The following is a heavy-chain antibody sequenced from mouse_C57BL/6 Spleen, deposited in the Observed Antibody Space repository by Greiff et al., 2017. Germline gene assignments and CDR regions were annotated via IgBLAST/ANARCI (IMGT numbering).Heavy chain of an antibody. CDR1: GYTFTSYW. CDR2: IDPSDSYT. Sequence: VQLQQPGAELVMPGASVKLSCKASGYTFTSYWMHWVKQRPGQGLEWIGEIDPSDSYTNYNQKFKGKSTLTVDKSSSTAYMQLSSLTSEDSAVYYCARSGVTTVAPYAMDYWGQGTSVTVSS. V-gene: IGHV1-69*01. D-gene: IGHD1-1*01. CDR3: ARSGVTTVAPYAMDY. J-gene: IGHJ4*01.